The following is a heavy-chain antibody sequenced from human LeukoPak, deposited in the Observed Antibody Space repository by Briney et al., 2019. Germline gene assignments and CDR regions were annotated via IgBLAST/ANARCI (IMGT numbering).Heavy chain of an antibody. V-gene: IGHV4-4*07. CDR3: ARELPYYDILTGYNLDAFDI. CDR1: GYSISSGYY. J-gene: IGHJ3*02. Sequence: SETLSLTCTVSGYSISSGYYWSWIRQPAGKGLEWIGRIYTSGSTNYNPSLKSRVTMSVDTSKNQFSLKLSSVTAADTAVYYCARELPYYDILTGYNLDAFDIWGQGTMVTVSS. CDR2: IYTSGST. D-gene: IGHD3-9*01.